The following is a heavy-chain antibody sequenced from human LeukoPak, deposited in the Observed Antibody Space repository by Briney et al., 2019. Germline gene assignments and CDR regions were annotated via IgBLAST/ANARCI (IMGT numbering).Heavy chain of an antibody. J-gene: IGHJ6*03. CDR2: IYYSGST. Sequence: PSETLSLTCTVSGGSINSHYWSWIRQPPGKGLEWIGYIYYSGSTNYNPSLKSRVTISVDTSKNQFSLKLSSVTAADTAVYYCASRSSPEYYYYYYMDVWGKGTTVTVSS. CDR1: GGSINSHY. V-gene: IGHV4-59*08. CDR3: ASRSSPEYYYYYYMDV.